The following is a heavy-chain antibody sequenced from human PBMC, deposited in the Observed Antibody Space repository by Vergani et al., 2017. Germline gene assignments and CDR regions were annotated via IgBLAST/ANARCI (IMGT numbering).Heavy chain of an antibody. V-gene: IGHV5-51*01. D-gene: IGHD6-6*01. J-gene: IGHJ3*02. CDR1: GYSFTTYW. CDR3: ATKYSSSYDAFDI. CDR2: IYPGDSDT. Sequence: EVQLVQSDTEVKKPGESLKISCKASGYSFTTYWIGWVRQMPGKGLEWMGIIYPGDSDTRYSPSFQGQVTISADKSISTAYLQWSSLKASDTAMYYCATKYSSSYDAFDIWGQGTMVTVSS.